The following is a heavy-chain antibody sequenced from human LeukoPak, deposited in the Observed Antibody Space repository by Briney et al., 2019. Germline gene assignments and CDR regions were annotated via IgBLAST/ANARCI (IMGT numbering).Heavy chain of an antibody. CDR1: GGSFSGYY. V-gene: IGHV4-34*01. Sequence: SETLSLTCAVYGGSFSGYYWSWIRQPPGKGLEWIGEINHSGSTNYNPSLKSRVTISVDTSKNQFSLKLSSVTAADTAVYYCARAIYGSDFDYWGQGTLVTVSS. J-gene: IGHJ4*02. CDR3: ARAIYGSDFDY. CDR2: INHSGST. D-gene: IGHD3-10*01.